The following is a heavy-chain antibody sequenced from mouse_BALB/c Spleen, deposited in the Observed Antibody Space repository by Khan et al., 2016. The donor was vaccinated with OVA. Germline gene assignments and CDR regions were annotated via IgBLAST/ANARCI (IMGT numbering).Heavy chain of an antibody. J-gene: IGHJ4*01. CDR1: GFSLTGYG. CDR3: ARAYYGNYKEAMDY. D-gene: IGHD2-10*01. Sequence: VQLKESGPGLVAPSQSLSITCTVSGFSLTGYGVNWVRQPPGKGLEWLGMIWGDGSTDYNSALKSRLSISKDNSKSQVFLKMNSLQTDDTASDYCARAYYGNYKEAMDYWGQGTSVTVSS. CDR2: IWGDGST. V-gene: IGHV2-6-7*01.